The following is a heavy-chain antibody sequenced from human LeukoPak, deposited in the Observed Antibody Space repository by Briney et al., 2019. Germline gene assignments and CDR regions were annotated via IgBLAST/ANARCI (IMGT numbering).Heavy chain of an antibody. J-gene: IGHJ4*02. D-gene: IGHD6-19*01. V-gene: IGHV4-39*01. CDR2: IYHSGST. Sequence: SETLSLTCTVSGGSISSNSYYWGWIRQPPGTGLEWIGSIYHSGSTYYNPSLKSRVTISVDTSKNQFSLKLSSVTAAGTAVYYCARHSSGWYWFDFWGQGTLVTVSS. CDR1: GGSISSNSYY. CDR3: ARHSSGWYWFDF.